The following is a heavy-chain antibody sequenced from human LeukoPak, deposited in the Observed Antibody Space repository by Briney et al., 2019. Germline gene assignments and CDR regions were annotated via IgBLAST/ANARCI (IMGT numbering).Heavy chain of an antibody. V-gene: IGHV4-38-2*02. J-gene: IGHJ5*02. D-gene: IGHD3-16*02. CDR2: IYHSGST. CDR3: ARDRSGDYVWGSYRPQGWFDP. CDR1: GYSISSGYY. Sequence: SETLSLTCTVSGYSISSGYYWGWIRPPPGKGLEWIGSIYHSGSTYYNPSLKSRVTISVDTSKNQFSLKLSSVTAADTAVYYCARDRSGDYVWGSYRPQGWFDPWGQGTLVTVSS.